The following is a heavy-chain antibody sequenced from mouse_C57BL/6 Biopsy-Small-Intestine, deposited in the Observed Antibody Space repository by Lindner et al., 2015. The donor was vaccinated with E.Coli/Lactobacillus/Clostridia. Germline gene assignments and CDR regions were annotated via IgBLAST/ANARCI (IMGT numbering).Heavy chain of an antibody. CDR1: GFTFSDYG. D-gene: IGHD2-3*01. Sequence: VQLQESGGGLVKPGGSLKLSCAASGFTFSDYGMLRVRQAPAKGLEWVAYISSGSSTIYYADTLKGRFTISRDNAKNTLFLQMTSLRSEDTAMYYCTRRSLDGYFFDYWGQGTTLTVSS. J-gene: IGHJ2*01. CDR2: ISSGSSTI. CDR3: TRRSLDGYFFDY. V-gene: IGHV5-17*01.